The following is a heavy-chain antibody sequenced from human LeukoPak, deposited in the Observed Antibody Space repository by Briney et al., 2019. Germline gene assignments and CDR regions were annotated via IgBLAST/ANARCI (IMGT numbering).Heavy chain of an antibody. V-gene: IGHV3-9*01. D-gene: IGHD2-15*01. J-gene: IGHJ4*02. Sequence: GGSLRLSCAASGFTFDDYAMHWVRQAPGKGLEWVSGISWNSGSIGYADSVKGRFAISRDNAKNSPYLQMNSLRAEDTALYYCAKEGFYCSGGSCYYGNYWGQGTLVTVSS. CDR1: GFTFDDYA. CDR3: AKEGFYCSGGSCYYGNY. CDR2: ISWNSGSI.